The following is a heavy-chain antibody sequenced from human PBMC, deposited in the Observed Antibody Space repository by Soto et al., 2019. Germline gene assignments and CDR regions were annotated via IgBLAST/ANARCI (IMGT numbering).Heavy chain of an antibody. CDR2: FDPEDGET. CDR3: ATDLSDVQVATGAFDY. J-gene: IGHJ4*02. V-gene: IGHV1-24*01. D-gene: IGHD5-12*01. Sequence: ASVKVSCKVSGYTLTELSMHWVRQAPGKGLERMGGFDPEDGETIYAQKFQGRVTMTGDTSTDTAYMELSSLRSEDTAVYYCATDLSDVQVATGAFDYWGQGTLVTVSS. CDR1: GYTLTELS.